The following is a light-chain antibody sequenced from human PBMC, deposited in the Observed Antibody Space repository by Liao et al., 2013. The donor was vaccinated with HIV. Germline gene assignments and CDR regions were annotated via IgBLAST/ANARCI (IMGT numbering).Light chain of an antibody. V-gene: IGLV3-1*01. J-gene: IGLJ2*01. CDR3: QAWDSNTAAV. CDR1: RLGDKY. Sequence: SYELTQPPSVSVSPGQTASLTCSGNRLGDKYASWYQQRPGQSPVLVIYQNTKRPSGIPERFSASTSGNTATLTISGTQAMDEADYYCQAWDSNTAAVFGGGTKLTVL. CDR2: QNT.